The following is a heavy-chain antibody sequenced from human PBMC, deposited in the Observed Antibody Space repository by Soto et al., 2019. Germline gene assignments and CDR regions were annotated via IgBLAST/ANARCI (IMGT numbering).Heavy chain of an antibody. D-gene: IGHD3-10*01. CDR1: GYSFTTYW. Sequence: GESLKISCEASGYSFTTYWIAWVRQMPGKGLEWVGIIYPGDSDTRYSPSFEGQVTISVDKSISTAYLQWSSLKASDTAMYYCARGVRRRVIDVWAQGTTVTVSS. V-gene: IGHV5-51*01. CDR3: ARGVRRRVIDV. J-gene: IGHJ6*02. CDR2: IYPGDSDT.